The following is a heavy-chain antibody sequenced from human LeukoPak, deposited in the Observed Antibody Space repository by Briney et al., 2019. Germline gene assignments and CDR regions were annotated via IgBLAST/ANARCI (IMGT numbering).Heavy chain of an antibody. CDR2: ISTSSSYI. CDR1: GSTFSSYA. J-gene: IGHJ4*02. Sequence: GGSLRLSCAASGSTFSSYAMNWVRQAPGKGLEWVSSISTSSSYINYADSVKGRFTISRDNAKKSLYLQMNSLRAEDTAVYYCARAYQGVSLFDGIDYWGQGTLVTVSS. V-gene: IGHV3-21*01. D-gene: IGHD3-10*01. CDR3: ARAYQGVSLFDGIDY.